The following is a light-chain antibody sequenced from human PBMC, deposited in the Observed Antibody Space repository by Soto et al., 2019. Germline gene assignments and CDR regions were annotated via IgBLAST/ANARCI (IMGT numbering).Light chain of an antibody. CDR1: QSVSSY. V-gene: IGKV3-11*01. J-gene: IGKJ4*01. CDR2: DAS. Sequence: EIVLTQSPATLSLSPGERATLSCRASQSVSSYLAWYQQKPGQAPRLLIYDASNRATGIPARFSGSGSGTDFTITISSLEPEDFAVYYCQQRSPRTFGGGTKVEIK. CDR3: QQRSPRT.